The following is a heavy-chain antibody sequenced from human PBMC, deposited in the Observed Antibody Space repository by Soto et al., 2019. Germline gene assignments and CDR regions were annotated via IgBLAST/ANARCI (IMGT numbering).Heavy chain of an antibody. CDR2: ISAYNGNT. Sequence: ASVKVSCKASGYTFTSYGISWVRQAPGQGLEWMGWISAYNGNTNYAQKLQGRVTMTTDTSTSTAYMELRSLRSDDTAVHYCARDQPMVRGVGIYYYGMDVWGQGTTVTVSS. J-gene: IGHJ6*02. CDR1: GYTFTSYG. V-gene: IGHV1-18*01. CDR3: ARDQPMVRGVGIYYYGMDV. D-gene: IGHD3-10*01.